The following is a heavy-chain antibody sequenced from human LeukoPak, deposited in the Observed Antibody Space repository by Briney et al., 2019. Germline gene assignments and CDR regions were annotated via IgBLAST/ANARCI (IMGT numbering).Heavy chain of an antibody. CDR3: ARVDAGPGSYGHFYYYYGMDV. CDR2: INPSGGST. Sequence: GASVKVSCKASGYTFTSYYMHWVRQAPGQGLEWMGIINPSGGSTSYAQKFQGRVTMTRDTSTSTVYMELSSLRSEDTAVYYCARVDAGPGSYGHFYYYYGMDVWGQGTTVTVSS. J-gene: IGHJ6*02. CDR1: GYTFTSYY. D-gene: IGHD3-10*01. V-gene: IGHV1-46*01.